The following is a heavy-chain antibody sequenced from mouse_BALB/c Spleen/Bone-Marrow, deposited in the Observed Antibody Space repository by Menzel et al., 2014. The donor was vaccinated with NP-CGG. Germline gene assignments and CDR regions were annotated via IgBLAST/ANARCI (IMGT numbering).Heavy chain of an antibody. CDR1: GFTFSNFG. CDR2: ISGVSSTI. Sequence: EVKVVESGGGLVQPGRSRKLSCAASGFTFSNFGIHWVRQAPEKGLEWVAYISGVSSTIYYADTVKGRFTISRDNPKNTLFLQMTSLRSEDTAMYYCARSTWSYYNGMDYWGQGTSVTVSS. V-gene: IGHV5-17*02. D-gene: IGHD1-1*01. J-gene: IGHJ4*01. CDR3: ARSTWSYYNGMDY.